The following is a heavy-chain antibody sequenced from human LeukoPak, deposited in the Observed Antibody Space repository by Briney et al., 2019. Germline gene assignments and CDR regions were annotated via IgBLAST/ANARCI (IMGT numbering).Heavy chain of an antibody. V-gene: IGHV1-18*01. CDR3: TKAGNEDYYYYYMDV. Sequence: GASVKVSCKASGYTFTKYGITWVRQAPGQGLEWMGWISTYNGNTNYAQKFQGRVTITADESTSTAYMELSSLRSEDTAVYYCTKAGNEDYYYYYMDVWGKGTTVTVSS. CDR2: ISTYNGNT. CDR1: GYTFTKYG. J-gene: IGHJ6*03.